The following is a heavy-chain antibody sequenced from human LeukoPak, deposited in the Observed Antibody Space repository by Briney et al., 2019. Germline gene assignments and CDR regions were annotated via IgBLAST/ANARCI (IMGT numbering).Heavy chain of an antibody. Sequence: SETLSLTCTVSGGSITNPTYYWGWIRQPPGKGLEWIGSIYYSGSTYYNPSLKSRVTISVDTSKNQFSLKLSSVTAADTAVYYCARRSGYHDYWGQGTLVTVSS. V-gene: IGHV4-39*07. J-gene: IGHJ4*02. CDR2: IYYSGST. D-gene: IGHD5-12*01. CDR1: GGSITNPTYY. CDR3: ARRSGYHDY.